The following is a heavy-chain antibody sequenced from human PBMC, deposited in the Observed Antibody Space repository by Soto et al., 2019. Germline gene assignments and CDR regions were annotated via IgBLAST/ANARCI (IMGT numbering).Heavy chain of an antibody. Sequence: ASVKVSCKASGDTYTTYGISWVRQAPGQGLEWMGWISVYNGNTKYAKKFQGRVTMTTDTSTKTAYMDLRSLRSDDTAVYYCVRAKIRSSHYFAPHDFDLWGQVTMVTVSS. J-gene: IGHJ3*01. D-gene: IGHD3-10*01. V-gene: IGHV1-18*04. CDR2: ISVYNGNT. CDR1: GDTYTTYG. CDR3: VRAKIRSSHYFAPHDFDL.